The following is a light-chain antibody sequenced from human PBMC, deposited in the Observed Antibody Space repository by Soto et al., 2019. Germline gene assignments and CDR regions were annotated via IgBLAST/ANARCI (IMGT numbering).Light chain of an antibody. CDR2: DAS. V-gene: IGKV1-5*01. CDR1: QIISSW. Sequence: IEMTQSTSTLSSSVGDRVTITCRASQIISSWLAWYQQKPGKAPKLLIYDASSLESGVPSRFSGSGSGTEFTLTISSLQPDDFATYYCQHYNSYSEAFGQGTKVDI. CDR3: QHYNSYSEA. J-gene: IGKJ1*01.